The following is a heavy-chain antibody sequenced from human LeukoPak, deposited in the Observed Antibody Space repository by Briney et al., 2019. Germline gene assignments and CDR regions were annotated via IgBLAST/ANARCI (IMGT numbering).Heavy chain of an antibody. CDR3: ARALSPGYCSGGSCYSDWFDP. CDR1: GFTFSSYG. CDR2: ISSSSSYI. J-gene: IGHJ5*02. Sequence: SGGSLRLSCAASGFTFSSYGMHWVRQAPGKGLEWVSSISSSSSYIYYADSVKGRFTISRDNAKNSLYLQMNSLRAEDTAVYYCARALSPGYCSGGSCYSDWFDPWGQGTLVTVSS. D-gene: IGHD2-15*01. V-gene: IGHV3-21*01.